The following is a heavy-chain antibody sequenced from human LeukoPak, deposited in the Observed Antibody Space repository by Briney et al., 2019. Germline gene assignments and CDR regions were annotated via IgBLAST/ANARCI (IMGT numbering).Heavy chain of an antibody. J-gene: IGHJ4*02. CDR2: ISGGGDIT. CDR3: ANRISTPKTFYFDS. CDR1: GFTFSSYT. D-gene: IGHD2/OR15-2a*01. V-gene: IGHV3-23*01. Sequence: GGSLRLSCAASGFTFSSYTMNWVRQAPGKGLEWVSAISGGGDITHYADSVKGRFTISRDNSKNMVYLEMSSLRADDTAIYYCANRISTPKTFYFDSWGQGTLVTVSS.